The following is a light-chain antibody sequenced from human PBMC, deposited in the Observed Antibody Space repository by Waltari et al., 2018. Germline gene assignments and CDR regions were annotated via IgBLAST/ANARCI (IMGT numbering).Light chain of an antibody. J-gene: IGLJ2*01. CDR2: GPY. CDR1: SLRRSY. V-gene: IGLV3-19*01. CDR3: HSRETFSTRL. Sequence: SSDLTQHPSLSVALVQTVRITCEGDSLRRSYASWYQQGPGQAPILGLYGPYNRPSGLPDRFSGSTSGNPASLTITGAQAEDEADYYCHSRETFSTRLFGGGTRLTV.